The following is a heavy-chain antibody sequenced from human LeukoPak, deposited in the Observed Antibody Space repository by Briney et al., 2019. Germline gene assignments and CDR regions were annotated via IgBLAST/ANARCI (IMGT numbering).Heavy chain of an antibody. D-gene: IGHD2-2*02. J-gene: IGHJ6*04. CDR3: ARDCSSTSCYNYYYGMDV. CDR1: GGSISSSNW. CDR2: TYHSGST. Sequence: PSETLSLTCAVSGGSISSSNWWSWARKPPGKGLDWIGETYHSGSTNYNPSLKSRVTISVDKSKNQFSLKLSSVTAADTAVYYCARDCSSTSCYNYYYGMDVWGKGTTVTVSS. V-gene: IGHV4-4*02.